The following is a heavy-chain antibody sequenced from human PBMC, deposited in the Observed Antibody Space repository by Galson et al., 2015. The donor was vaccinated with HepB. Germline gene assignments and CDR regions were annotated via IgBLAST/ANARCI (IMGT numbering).Heavy chain of an antibody. CDR2: ITNGDANM. Sequence: SLRLSCAASGFTFSSYYMSWIRQAPGKGLEWVSYITNGDANMYYADSVRGRFTISRDNSKNTLFLQMNSPRTEDTAVYYCARAGGMDIWGQGTTVTVSS. CDR1: GFTFSSYY. CDR3: ARAGGMDI. J-gene: IGHJ6*02. V-gene: IGHV3-11*04.